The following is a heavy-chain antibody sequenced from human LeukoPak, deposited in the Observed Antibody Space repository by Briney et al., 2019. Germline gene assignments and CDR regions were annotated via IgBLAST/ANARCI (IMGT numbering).Heavy chain of an antibody. V-gene: IGHV3-9*01. CDR1: GFTFDDYA. D-gene: IGHD3-10*01. CDR2: ISWNSGSI. J-gene: IGHJ4*02. CDR3: AKDIRSILWSGESLPSTSFDY. Sequence: GGSLRLSCAASGFTFDDYAMHWVRQAPGKGLEWVSGISWNSGSIGYADSVKGRFTISRDNAKSSLYLQMNSLRAEDTALYYCAKDIRSILWSGESLPSTSFDYWGQGTLVTVSS.